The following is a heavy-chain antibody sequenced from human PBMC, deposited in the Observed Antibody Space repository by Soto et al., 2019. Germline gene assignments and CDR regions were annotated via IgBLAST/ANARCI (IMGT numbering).Heavy chain of an antibody. V-gene: IGHV1-69*18. CDR1: GGTFSSYT. Sequence: QVQLVQSGAEVKKPGSSVKVSCKASGGTFSSYTISWVRQAPGQGLEWRGTIIPLFDTRDYAQKFQRRVTSTADESTTTAYMEMSSLRSEDTAVYYSAKVQPMVRGPVITVSPVMDVWGQGTTVTVSS. D-gene: IGHD3-10*01. CDR2: IIPLFDTR. CDR3: AKVQPMVRGPVITVSPVMDV. J-gene: IGHJ6*02.